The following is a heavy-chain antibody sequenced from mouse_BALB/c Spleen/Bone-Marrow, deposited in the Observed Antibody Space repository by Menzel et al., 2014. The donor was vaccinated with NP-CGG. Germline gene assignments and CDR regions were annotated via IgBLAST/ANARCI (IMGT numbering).Heavy chain of an antibody. D-gene: IGHD1-1*02. CDR2: IDISDSYT. J-gene: IGHJ2*01. Sequence: VQLQQSGAEFVMPGASVKMSCKASGYTFTDHWMHWVKQRPGQGLEWIGAIDISDSYTTYNQKFKGKATLTVDESSSTAYMQLSRVASEDSAGYYYSSGGGNVDYWGQGTTLTVSS. V-gene: IGHV1-69*01. CDR1: GYTFTDHW. CDR3: SSGGGNVDY.